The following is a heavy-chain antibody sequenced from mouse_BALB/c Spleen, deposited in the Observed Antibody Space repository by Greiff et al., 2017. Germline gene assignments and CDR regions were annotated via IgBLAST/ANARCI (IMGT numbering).Heavy chain of an antibody. CDR3: ARHYDYRD. V-gene: IGHV5-6-5*01. CDR2: ISSGGST. D-gene: IGHD2-4*01. Sequence: EVKLVESGGGLVKPGGSLKLSCAASGFTFSSYAMSWVRQTPEKRLEWVASISSGGSTYYPDSVKGRFTISRDNARNILYLQMSSLRSEDTAMYYCARHYDYRDWGQGTLVTVSA. CDR1: GFTFSSYA. J-gene: IGHJ3*01.